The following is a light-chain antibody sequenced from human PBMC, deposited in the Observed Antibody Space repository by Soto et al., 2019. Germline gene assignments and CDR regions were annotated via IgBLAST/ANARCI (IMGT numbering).Light chain of an antibody. Sequence: TVMTQSPATLSVSPGERATLSCRASQGLGTNLAWYQQKPGQAPRLLIYGASNRATGIPDRFSGSGSGTDFTLTISRLEPEDFAVYYCQQYGSSGTFGQGTKVEIK. CDR1: QGLGTN. J-gene: IGKJ1*01. CDR3: QQYGSSGT. V-gene: IGKV3-20*01. CDR2: GAS.